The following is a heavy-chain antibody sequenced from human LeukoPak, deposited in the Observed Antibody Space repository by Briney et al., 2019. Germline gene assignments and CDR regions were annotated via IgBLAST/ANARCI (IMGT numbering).Heavy chain of an antibody. J-gene: IGHJ2*01. D-gene: IGHD3-3*01. V-gene: IGHV4-61*01. Sequence: PSETLSLTCTVSGGSVSSDTNFWSWIRQPPGKGLEWIGYIYYSGSTNYNPSLKSRVTISVDTSKNQFSLKLSSVTVADTAVYYCAGANYDFWSGHRWYFDLWGRGTLVTVSS. CDR3: AGANYDFWSGHRWYFDL. CDR2: IYYSGST. CDR1: GGSVSSDTNF.